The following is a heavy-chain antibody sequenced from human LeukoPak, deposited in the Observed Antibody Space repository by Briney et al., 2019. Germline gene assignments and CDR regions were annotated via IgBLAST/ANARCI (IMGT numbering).Heavy chain of an antibody. D-gene: IGHD3-22*01. CDR3: ARGLSYYDSSGYYWRYYYFDY. CDR1: GGSISSSSYY. V-gene: IGHV4-39*07. Sequence: ASETLSLTCTVSGGSISSSSYYWGWIRQPPGKGLEWIGSIYYSGSTYYNPSLKSRVTISVDTSKNQFSLKLSSVTAADTAVYYCARGLSYYDSSGYYWRYYYFDYWGQGTLVTVSS. J-gene: IGHJ4*02. CDR2: IYYSGST.